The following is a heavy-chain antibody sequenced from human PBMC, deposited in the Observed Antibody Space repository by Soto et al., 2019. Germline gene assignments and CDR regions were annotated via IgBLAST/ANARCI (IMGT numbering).Heavy chain of an antibody. CDR3: ASIPTTVTTGGNY. CDR1: AYTFTSYG. Sequence: QLQLVQSGAEVKKPGASVKVSCKASAYTFTSYGISWLRQAPGQGLEWTGWISAYNGNTNGAQKPQGRVTITTDTSTSTAYMELRSLRSDDAAVYYCASIPTTVTTGGNYWGQGTLVTVSS. J-gene: IGHJ4*02. D-gene: IGHD4-17*01. CDR2: ISAYNGNT. V-gene: IGHV1-18*04.